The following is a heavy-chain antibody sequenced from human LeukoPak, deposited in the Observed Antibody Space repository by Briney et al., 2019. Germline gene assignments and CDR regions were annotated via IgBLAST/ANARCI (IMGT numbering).Heavy chain of an antibody. CDR2: INHFGFT. V-gene: IGHV4-34*01. Sequence: PSETLSLTCALYGGSFSGYYWSWIRQTPGKGLEWIGEINHFGFTNYNPSLKSRVIISVDTSKNQFSLKLSSVSAADTAVYYCASIGYSLTFDYWGQGTLVTVSS. J-gene: IGHJ4*02. CDR1: GGSFSGYY. D-gene: IGHD5-12*01. CDR3: ASIGYSLTFDY.